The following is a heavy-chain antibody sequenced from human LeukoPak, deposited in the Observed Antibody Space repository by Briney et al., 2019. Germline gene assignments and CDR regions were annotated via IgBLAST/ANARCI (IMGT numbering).Heavy chain of an antibody. V-gene: IGHV3-74*01. CDR3: ARAADYYASGIFY. CDR2: INSDGSTT. J-gene: IGHJ4*02. Sequence: GGSLRLSCAASGFTFSSYWMHWVRQAPGKGLVWVSRINSDGSTTTYADSVKGRFTISRDNAKNTLYLQMNSLRAEDTAVYYCARAADYYASGIFYWGQGTLVTVSS. CDR1: GFTFSSYW. D-gene: IGHD3-10*01.